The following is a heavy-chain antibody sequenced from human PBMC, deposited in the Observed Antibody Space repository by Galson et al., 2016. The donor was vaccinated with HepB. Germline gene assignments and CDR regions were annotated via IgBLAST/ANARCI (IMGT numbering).Heavy chain of an antibody. CDR2: IDWDDQR. V-gene: IGHV2-70*20. CDR1: GFSFKTRGMC. Sequence: PALVKPTQTLTLTCSFSGFSFKTRGMCVSWVRQPPGKGLEWLALIDWDDQRYYATSLKTNLTISGDTAKNQVVLTLANVDPADTATYYCARLPSGDYFDFWGQGTLVTVSS. D-gene: IGHD1-26*01. J-gene: IGHJ4*02. CDR3: ARLPSGDYFDF.